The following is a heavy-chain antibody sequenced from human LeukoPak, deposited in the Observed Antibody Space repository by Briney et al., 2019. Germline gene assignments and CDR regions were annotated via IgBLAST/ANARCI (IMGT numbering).Heavy chain of an antibody. CDR3: ARDQLLSYYFDY. D-gene: IGHD2-2*01. V-gene: IGHV4-38-2*02. CDR1: GYSISSGYY. Sequence: SETLSLTCAVSGYSISSGYYWGWIRQPPGKGLEWIGSIYHSGSTYYNPSLKSRVTISVDTTKNQFSLKLSSVTAADTAVYYCARDQLLSYYFDYWGQGTLVTVSS. CDR2: IYHSGST. J-gene: IGHJ4*02.